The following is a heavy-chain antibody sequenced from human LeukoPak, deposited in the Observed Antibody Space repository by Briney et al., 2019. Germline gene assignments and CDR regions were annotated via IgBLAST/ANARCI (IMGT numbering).Heavy chain of an antibody. CDR3: ARHLPLAAAGTGVDY. Sequence: PSETLSLTCAVYGGSFSGYYWSWIRQPPGKGLEWIGEINHSGSTNYNPSLKSRVTISVDTSKNQFSLKLSSVTAADTAVYYYARHLPLAAAGTGVDYWGQGTLVTVSS. V-gene: IGHV4-34*01. D-gene: IGHD6-13*01. J-gene: IGHJ4*02. CDR1: GGSFSGYY. CDR2: INHSGST.